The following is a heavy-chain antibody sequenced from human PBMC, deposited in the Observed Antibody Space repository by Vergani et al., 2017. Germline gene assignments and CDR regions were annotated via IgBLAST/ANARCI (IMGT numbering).Heavy chain of an antibody. D-gene: IGHD2-2*02. CDR3: ARIGYCSSTSCYRVGFFDY. CDR2: IYHSGST. J-gene: IGHJ4*02. V-gene: IGHV4-30-2*01. CDR1: GGSISSGGYS. Sequence: QLQLQESGSGLVKPSQTLSLTCAVSGGSISSGGYSWSWIRQPPGKGLEWIGYIYHSGSTYYNPSLKSRVTISVDRSKNQFSLKLSSVTAADTAVYYCARIGYCSSTSCYRVGFFDYWGQGTLVTVSS.